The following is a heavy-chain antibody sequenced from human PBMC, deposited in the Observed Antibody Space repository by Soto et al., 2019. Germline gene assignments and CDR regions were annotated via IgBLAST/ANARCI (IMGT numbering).Heavy chain of an antibody. V-gene: IGHV3-21*01. Sequence: PGGSLRLSCASSGFTFSSYSMNLVRQAPGKGLEWVSSISSSSSYIYYADSVKGRFTISRDNAKNSLYLQMNSLRAEDTAVYYCASFEVVVALFAPWGQGALVTVS. CDR3: ASFEVVVALFAP. D-gene: IGHD2-2*01. J-gene: IGHJ5*02. CDR1: GFTFSSYS. CDR2: ISSSSSYI.